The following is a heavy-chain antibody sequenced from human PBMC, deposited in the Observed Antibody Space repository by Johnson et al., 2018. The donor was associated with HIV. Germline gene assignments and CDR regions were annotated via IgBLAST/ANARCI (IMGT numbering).Heavy chain of an antibody. CDR1: GFTFSSYA. Sequence: VQLVESGGGVVQPGRSLRLSCAASGFTFSSYAMHWVRQAPGKGLEWVAVMSYDGSSKYYADSVKGRFTISRDNSRNTLYLQMNSLRAEDTAVYYCARQQLANPRDAFDIWGQGTMVTVSS. D-gene: IGHD6-13*01. CDR2: MSYDGSSK. CDR3: ARQQLANPRDAFDI. J-gene: IGHJ3*02. V-gene: IGHV3-30*04.